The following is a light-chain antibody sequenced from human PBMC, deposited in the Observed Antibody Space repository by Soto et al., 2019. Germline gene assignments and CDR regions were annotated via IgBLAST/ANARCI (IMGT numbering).Light chain of an antibody. CDR3: QQGYSSPRT. CDR2: ATS. V-gene: IGKV1-39*01. J-gene: IGKJ1*01. Sequence: DIQMTQSPSSLSASVGDRVTITCRASQSISAYLTWYQQKPGQAPKLLIYATSSLQSGFPSRFSGSGSGTDFALTISSLQPEDFVTYYCQQGYSSPRTFGQGTKVEIK. CDR1: QSISAY.